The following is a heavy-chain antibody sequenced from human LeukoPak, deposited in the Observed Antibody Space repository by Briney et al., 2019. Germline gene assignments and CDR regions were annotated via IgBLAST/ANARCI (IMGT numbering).Heavy chain of an antibody. D-gene: IGHD3-3*01. CDR1: GGSISSSSYY. CDR3: ARRQYDFWSGYYYNWFDP. V-gene: IGHV4-39*01. J-gene: IGHJ5*02. CDR2: IYYSGST. Sequence: SETLSLTCTVSGGSISSSSYYWGWIRQPPGKGLEWIGSIYYSGSTYYNPSLKSRVTISVDTSKNQFSLKLSSVTVADTAVYYCARRQYDFWSGYYYNWFDPWGQGTLVTVSS.